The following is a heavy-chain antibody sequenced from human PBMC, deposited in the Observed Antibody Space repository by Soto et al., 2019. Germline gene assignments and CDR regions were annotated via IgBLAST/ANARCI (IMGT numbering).Heavy chain of an antibody. CDR1: GGTFSSYA. J-gene: IGHJ4*02. D-gene: IGHD2-8*01. CDR2: IIPIIGTA. Sequence: QVQLVQSGAEVKKPGSSVKVSCKASGGTFSSYAISWVPQAPGHGLEWMGGIIPIIGTAKYAQKFQGRVTITADEGTSTAYRELRSVRSEDTAVYYCARSDIVLMVSARAHFVYWGQGSLVRVST. CDR3: ARSDIVLMVSARAHFVY. V-gene: IGHV1-69*01.